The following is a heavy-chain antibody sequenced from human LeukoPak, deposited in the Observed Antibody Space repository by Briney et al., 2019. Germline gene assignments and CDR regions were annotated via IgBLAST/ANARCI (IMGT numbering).Heavy chain of an antibody. CDR1: GFTVSSNY. CDR2: IYSGGST. V-gene: IGHV3-66*01. CDR3: AMGFWSGYYHDY. D-gene: IGHD3-3*01. Sequence: GGSLRLSCAASGFTVSSNYMSWVRQAPGKGLEWVSVIYSGGSTYYADSVKGRFTISRDNSKNTLYLQVNSLRAEDTAVYYCAMGFWSGYYHDYWGQGTLVTVSS. J-gene: IGHJ4*02.